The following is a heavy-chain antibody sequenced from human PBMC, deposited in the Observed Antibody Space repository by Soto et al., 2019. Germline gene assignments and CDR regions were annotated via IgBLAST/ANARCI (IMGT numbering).Heavy chain of an antibody. Sequence: GASVKVSCKASGYTFTSYDINWVRQATGQGLEWMGWMNPNSGNTGYAQKFQGRVTMTRNTSISTAYMELSSLRSEDTAVYYCARDIGDYNRDYYYYGMDVWGQGTTVTVSS. V-gene: IGHV1-8*01. CDR3: ARDIGDYNRDYYYYGMDV. J-gene: IGHJ6*02. CDR2: MNPNSGNT. CDR1: GYTFTSYD. D-gene: IGHD4-17*01.